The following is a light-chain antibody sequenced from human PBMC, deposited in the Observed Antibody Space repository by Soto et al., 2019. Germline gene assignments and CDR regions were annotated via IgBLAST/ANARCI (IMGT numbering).Light chain of an antibody. CDR3: VAWDDRLSGLV. Sequence: QSVLTQPPSASGTPGQRVTISCSGSSSNIGSNYVYWYHQLPGTAPKLVIYRNNQRPSGVPDRISGSKSGTSASLASSGLRSEDEADYYCVAWDDRLSGLVFGRGTKLTVL. V-gene: IGLV1-47*01. CDR1: SSNIGSNY. J-gene: IGLJ2*01. CDR2: RNN.